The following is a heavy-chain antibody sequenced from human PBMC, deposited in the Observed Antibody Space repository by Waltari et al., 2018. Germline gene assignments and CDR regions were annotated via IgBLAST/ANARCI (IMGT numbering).Heavy chain of an antibody. CDR2: SRSKAYGETT. Sequence: DVQLAESGGGLVQPGRSLRLSCTTSGFTFVDYSMNWVRQAPGQGLEGVGFSRSKAYGETTDYAASVRGRFTISRDDSKSIAYLQMNSLKTEDTAIYFCARDLMYGEHPLFDRWGQGTLVTVSS. CDR1: GFTFVDYS. V-gene: IGHV3-49*04. D-gene: IGHD4-17*01. CDR3: ARDLMYGEHPLFDR. J-gene: IGHJ5*02.